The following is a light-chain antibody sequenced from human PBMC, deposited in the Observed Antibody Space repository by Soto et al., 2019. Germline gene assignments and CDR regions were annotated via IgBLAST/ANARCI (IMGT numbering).Light chain of an antibody. CDR1: QSVSIY. J-gene: IGKJ2*01. CDR2: DAS. CDR3: QQRSSWPGT. Sequence: EIVLTQSPATLSLSPGERATLSCRASQSVSIYLAWYQQKPGQAPRLLIFDASNRATGIPARFSGSGSGTEFTLTISSLEPEDFAVYYCQQRSSWPGTFGQGTKLEIK. V-gene: IGKV3-11*01.